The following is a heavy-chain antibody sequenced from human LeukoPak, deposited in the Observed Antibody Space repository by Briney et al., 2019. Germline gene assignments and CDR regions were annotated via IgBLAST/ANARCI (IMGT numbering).Heavy chain of an antibody. Sequence: GGSLRLSCAASGFTFSSYEMNWVRPAPGKGLEWVSHISSSRSTIYYTDSVKGRFTTPRDNSKSLLYLQMNSLRAEDTAIYYCARTVARIGYWGQGTLVTVSS. V-gene: IGHV3-48*03. CDR3: ARTVARIGY. J-gene: IGHJ4*02. CDR2: ISSSRSTI. CDR1: GFTFSSYE. D-gene: IGHD4-23*01.